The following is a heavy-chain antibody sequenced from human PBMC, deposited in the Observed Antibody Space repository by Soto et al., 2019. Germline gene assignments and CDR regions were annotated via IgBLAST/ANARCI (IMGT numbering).Heavy chain of an antibody. J-gene: IGHJ6*02. CDR3: ARDVGGMAV. CDR1: GYTFTSYA. Sequence: GASVKVSCKASGYTFTSYAMPLVRQAPGQRLEWMGWMNAGNGNRKYSQKFQGRVTITRDTSASTAYMELSSLRSEDTAVYYCARDVGGMAVWGQGTTVTVSS. V-gene: IGHV1-3*01. CDR2: MNAGNGNR. D-gene: IGHD1-26*01.